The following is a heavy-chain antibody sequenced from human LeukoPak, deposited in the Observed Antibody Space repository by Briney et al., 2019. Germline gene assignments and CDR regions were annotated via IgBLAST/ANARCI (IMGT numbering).Heavy chain of an antibody. CDR1: GFTFDDYM. CDR2: ISWDGSDT. V-gene: IGHV3-43*01. J-gene: IGHJ4*02. Sequence: GGSLRLSCAASGFTFDDYMMHWVRQPPGKGLEWVPLISWDGSDTYNADSVKGRFTISRDNSKDSLYLQMNSLRTDDTALYYCAKDSGALEEGYFDSWGQGTLVTVSS. CDR3: AKDSGALEEGYFDS.